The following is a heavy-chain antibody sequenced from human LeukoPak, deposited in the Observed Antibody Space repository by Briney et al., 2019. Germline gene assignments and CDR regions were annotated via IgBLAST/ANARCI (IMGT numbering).Heavy chain of an antibody. V-gene: IGHV3-30-3*01. D-gene: IGHD1-7*01. Sequence: GRSLRLSCAASGFTFSYFGFHWVRQSPGKGLEWVSSISYDGDNTYYADSVKGRFTISRDNSKSTLYLQMNSLRLDDTALYFCARDNVEWNYGAFDIWGQGTRVTVSS. CDR2: ISYDGDNT. J-gene: IGHJ3*02. CDR1: GFTFSYFG. CDR3: ARDNVEWNYGAFDI.